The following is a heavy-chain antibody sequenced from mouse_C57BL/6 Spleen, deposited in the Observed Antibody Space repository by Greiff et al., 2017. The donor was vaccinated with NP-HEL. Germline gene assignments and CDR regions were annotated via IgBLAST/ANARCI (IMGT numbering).Heavy chain of an antibody. CDR2: IDPETGGT. D-gene: IGHD1-1*01. Sequence: VKLMESGAELVRPGASVTLSCKASGYTFTDYEMHWVKQTPVHGLEWIGAIDPETGGTAYNQKFKGKAILTADKSSSTAYMELRSLTSEDSAVYYCTNLITTVVEDYWGQGTSVTVSS. V-gene: IGHV1-15*01. J-gene: IGHJ4*01. CDR1: GYTFTDYE. CDR3: TNLITTVVEDY.